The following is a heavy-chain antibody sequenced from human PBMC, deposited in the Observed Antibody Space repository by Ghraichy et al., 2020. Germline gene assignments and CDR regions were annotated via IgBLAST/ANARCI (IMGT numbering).Heavy chain of an antibody. V-gene: IGHV3-53*01. Sequence: GGSLRLSCAASGFTVRSYYMSWVRQAPGKGLEWVSVIYSGGSTYYEDSVKGRFTISRDNSKNTLYLQLNSLIAEDTAVYYCARGGGDWGYYYYYMDVWGKGTTVTVSS. J-gene: IGHJ6*03. CDR2: IYSGGST. D-gene: IGHD2-21*02. CDR1: GFTVRSYY. CDR3: ARGGGDWGYYYYYMDV.